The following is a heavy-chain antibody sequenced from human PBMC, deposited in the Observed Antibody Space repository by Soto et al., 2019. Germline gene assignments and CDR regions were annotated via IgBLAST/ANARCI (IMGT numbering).Heavy chain of an antibody. CDR2: ISGSGGST. J-gene: IGHJ6*02. CDR1: GFTFSSYA. D-gene: IGHD3-9*01. V-gene: IGHV3-23*01. Sequence: GGSLRLSCAASGFTFSSYAMSWVRQAPGKGLEWVSAISGSGGSTYYADSVKGRFTISRDNSKNTLYLQMNSLRAEDTAVYYCAKDLAGDFEAEYYYYGRDVWGQGTTGTVSS. CDR3: AKDLAGDFEAEYYYYGRDV.